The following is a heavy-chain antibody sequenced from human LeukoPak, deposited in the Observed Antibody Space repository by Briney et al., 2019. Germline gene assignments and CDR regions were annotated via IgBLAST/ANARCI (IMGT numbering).Heavy chain of an antibody. Sequence: SETLSLTCAVSDYPISSGYFWGWIRQAPGQGLEWIATISHSGDTYFNPSLKSRTIVSIDTSKNQFYLKLTSVTAADTAVYYCAREHCAGGYCYFLDYWGQGTLVTVSS. J-gene: IGHJ4*02. V-gene: IGHV4-38-2*02. CDR3: AREHCAGGYCYFLDY. D-gene: IGHD2/OR15-2a*01. CDR2: ISHSGDT. CDR1: DYPISSGYF.